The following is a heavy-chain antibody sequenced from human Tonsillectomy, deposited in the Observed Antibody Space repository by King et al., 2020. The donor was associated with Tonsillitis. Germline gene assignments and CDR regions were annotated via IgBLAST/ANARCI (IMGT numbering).Heavy chain of an antibody. D-gene: IGHD1-26*01. CDR1: GGSTSSSNYY. CDR3: AGYSGSYDY. V-gene: IGHV4-39*01. Sequence: QLQESGPGLVKPSETLSLTCTVSGGSTSSSNYYWGWIHQPPGKGLEWIGSIYSSGSLYYNPSLKSRVTISVDTSKNQFSLKLSSVTAADTAVYYCAGYSGSYDYWGQGTLVTVSS. J-gene: IGHJ4*02. CDR2: IYSSGSL.